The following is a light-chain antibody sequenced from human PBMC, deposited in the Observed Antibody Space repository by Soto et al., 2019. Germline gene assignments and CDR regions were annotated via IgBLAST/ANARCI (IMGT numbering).Light chain of an antibody. J-gene: IGLJ1*01. CDR1: SSDVGGYNY. CDR2: EVS. Sequence: QSALTQPPSASGSPGQSVTISCTGTSSDVGGYNYVSWYQQHPGKAPKLMSYEVSKRRSGVPDRFSGSKSGNTASLTVSGVQAEDEAYYYCRSYAGSNNFVFGTGNKVTVL. CDR3: RSYAGSNNFV. V-gene: IGLV2-8*01.